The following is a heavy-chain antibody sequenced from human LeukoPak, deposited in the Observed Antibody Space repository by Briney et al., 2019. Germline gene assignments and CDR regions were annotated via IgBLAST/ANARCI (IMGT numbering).Heavy chain of an antibody. CDR1: GFTFSSYS. V-gene: IGHV3-48*04. CDR3: ARLSGSPWY. D-gene: IGHD1-26*01. J-gene: IGHJ4*02. Sequence: GSLRLSCAASGFTFSSYSMNWVRQAPGKGLEWVSYISSSSSTIYYADSVKGRFTISRDNAKNSLYLQMNSLRAEDTAVYYCARLSGSPWYWGQGTLVTVSS. CDR2: ISSSSSTI.